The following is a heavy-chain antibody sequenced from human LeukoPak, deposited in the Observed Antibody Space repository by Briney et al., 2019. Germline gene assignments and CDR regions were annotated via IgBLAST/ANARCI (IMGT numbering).Heavy chain of an antibody. Sequence: GGSLRLSCAASGFTFSSYAMSWVRQAPGKGLEWVSSINWNGGSTGYADSVKGRFTISRDDAKNSLYLQMNSLRAEDTALYYCARGTGTIGYYYYMDVWGKGTTVTVSS. CDR2: INWNGGST. CDR3: ARGTGTIGYYYYMDV. J-gene: IGHJ6*03. V-gene: IGHV3-20*04. D-gene: IGHD1-7*01. CDR1: GFTFSSYA.